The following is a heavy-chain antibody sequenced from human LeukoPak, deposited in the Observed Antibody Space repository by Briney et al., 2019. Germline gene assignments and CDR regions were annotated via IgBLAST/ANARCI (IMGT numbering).Heavy chain of an antibody. Sequence: PGGSLRLSCAASGFTFSSYTMTWVRQAPGKGLEWVPCITSSPTTYYADSVKGRFTISRDNAKNSLYLQMNSLRAEDTAVYYCARDVPTDVLRVFDWQSGAFDYWGQGTLVTVSS. CDR3: ARDVPTDVLRVFDWQSGAFDY. D-gene: IGHD3-9*01. CDR1: GFTFSSYT. J-gene: IGHJ4*02. CDR2: ITSSPTT. V-gene: IGHV3-48*01.